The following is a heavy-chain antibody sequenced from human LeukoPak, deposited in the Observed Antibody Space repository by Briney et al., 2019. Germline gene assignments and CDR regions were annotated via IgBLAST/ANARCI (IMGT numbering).Heavy chain of an antibody. CDR3: ARAYSSGWYYYYMDV. D-gene: IGHD6-19*01. CDR1: GGSISSGSYY. J-gene: IGHJ6*03. V-gene: IGHV4-61*02. CDR2: IYTTGST. Sequence: SQTLSLTCTVSGGSISSGSYYWSWIRQPAGKGLEWIGRIYTTGSTNYNPSLKSRVTISVDTSKNQFSLKLSSVTAADTAVYYCARAYSSGWYYYYMDVWGKGTTVTVSS.